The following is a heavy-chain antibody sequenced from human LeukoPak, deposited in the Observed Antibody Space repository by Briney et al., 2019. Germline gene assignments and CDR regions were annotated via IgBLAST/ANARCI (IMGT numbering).Heavy chain of an antibody. CDR3: ARDRDGSTMSWGFDY. Sequence: PSQTLSLTCTVSGGSISSSSYYWGWIRQPPGKGLEWIGSIYYSGSTYYNPSLKSRVTISVDTSKNQFSLKLSSVTAADTAVYYCARDRDGSTMSWGFDYWGQGTLVTVSS. CDR2: IYYSGST. CDR1: GGSISSSSYY. D-gene: IGHD5-24*01. V-gene: IGHV4-39*07. J-gene: IGHJ4*02.